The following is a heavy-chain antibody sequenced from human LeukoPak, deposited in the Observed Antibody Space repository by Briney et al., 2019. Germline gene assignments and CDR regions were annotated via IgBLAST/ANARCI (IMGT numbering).Heavy chain of an antibody. V-gene: IGHV3-23*01. CDR3: AKHGSGSLFYFDY. Sequence: TGGSLRLSCAASGFTFRNFAMSWVRQAPGKGREGVSGISGSGYNTYYADAVKGRFTISRVNSKNTLYLQMNSLGAEDTAVYYCAKHGSGSLFYFDYWGQRTLVTVSS. CDR1: GFTFRNFA. J-gene: IGHJ4*02. D-gene: IGHD3-10*01. CDR2: ISGSGYNT.